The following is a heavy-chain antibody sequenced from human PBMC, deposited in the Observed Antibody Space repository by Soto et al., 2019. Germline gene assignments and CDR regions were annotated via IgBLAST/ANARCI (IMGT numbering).Heavy chain of an antibody. V-gene: IGHV1-46*01. Sequence: GASVKVSCKASGYTFTSYYMHWVRQAPGQGLEWMGIINPSGGSTSYAQKFQGRVTMTRDTSKNQFSLKLSSVTAADTAVYYCARERSGCRSTSCYSFYYYMDVWGKGTTVTVSS. J-gene: IGHJ6*03. CDR2: INPSGGST. CDR3: ARERSGCRSTSCYSFYYYMDV. D-gene: IGHD2-2*01. CDR1: GYTFTSYY.